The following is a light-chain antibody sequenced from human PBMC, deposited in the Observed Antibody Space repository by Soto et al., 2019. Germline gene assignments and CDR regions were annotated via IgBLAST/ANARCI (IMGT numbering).Light chain of an antibody. CDR2: DTS. CDR1: QTISNT. V-gene: IGKV3-15*01. J-gene: IGKJ1*01. Sequence: EIVLTQSPGTLSLSPGERATLSCGASQTISNTFLAWYQQRPGQAPRLLIYDTSTRAAGISARFSGSGSGTEFTLTISSLQSEDFAVYYCQQYIDWPPGTFGQGTAVEIK. CDR3: QQYIDWPPGT.